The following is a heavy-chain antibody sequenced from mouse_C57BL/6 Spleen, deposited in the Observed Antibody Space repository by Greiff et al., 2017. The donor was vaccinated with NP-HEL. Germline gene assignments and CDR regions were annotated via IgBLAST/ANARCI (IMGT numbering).Heavy chain of an antibody. CDR3: ARSGSADYGYYFDY. J-gene: IGHJ2*01. CDR2: INPGSGGT. V-gene: IGHV1-54*01. Sequence: VKLMESGAELVRPGTSVKVSCKASGYAFTNYLIEWVKQRPGQGLEWIGVINPGSGGTNYNEKFKGKATLTADKSSSTACMQLSSLTSEDSAVNYSARSGSADYGYYFDYWGQGTTLTVSS. CDR1: GYAFTNYL. D-gene: IGHD1-1*01.